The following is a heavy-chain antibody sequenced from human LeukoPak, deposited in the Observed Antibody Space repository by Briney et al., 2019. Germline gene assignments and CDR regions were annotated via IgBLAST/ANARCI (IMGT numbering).Heavy chain of an antibody. CDR3: ARDTTPYYYDSSADAFDI. J-gene: IGHJ3*02. CDR1: GGSISSSSYY. Sequence: SETLSLTCTVSGGSISSSSYYWGWIRQPPGKGLEWIGSIYYSGSTYYNPSLKSRVTISVDTSRNQFSLKLSSVTAADTAVYYCARDTTPYYYDSSADAFDIWGQGTMVTVSS. CDR2: IYYSGST. V-gene: IGHV4-39*07. D-gene: IGHD3-22*01.